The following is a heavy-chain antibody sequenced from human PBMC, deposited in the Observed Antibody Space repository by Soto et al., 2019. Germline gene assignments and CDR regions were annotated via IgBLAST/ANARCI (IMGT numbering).Heavy chain of an antibody. CDR2: TYFRSKWYN. CDR1: GDSVYSNTAS. V-gene: IGHV6-1*01. CDR3: AKGDNLGPKTGYAFDP. Sequence: SQTLSLTCAISGDSVYSNTASWNWIRQSPSRGLEWLGRTYFRSKWYNDYAVSVNSRIIINPDTSNNQFSLQLNSVTPEDTAVYFCAKGDNLGPKTGYAFDPWGQGTMVTVSS. J-gene: IGHJ5*02. D-gene: IGHD5-12*01.